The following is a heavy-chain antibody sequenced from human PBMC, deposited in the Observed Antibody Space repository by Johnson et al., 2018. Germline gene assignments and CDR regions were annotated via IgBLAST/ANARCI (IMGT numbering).Heavy chain of an antibody. CDR2: ISGSGGST. J-gene: IGHJ3*02. D-gene: IGHD3-22*01. V-gene: IGHV3-23*04. Sequence: EVQLVESGGGLVQPGGSLRLSCAASGFTFSSYAMSWVRQAPGKGLEWVSAISGSGGSTYYADSVKGRFTISRDNSKNTLYLQMNSLRAEDTAVYYCAKAIRITRLVGPRGAFDIWGQGTMVTVSS. CDR1: GFTFSSYA. CDR3: AKAIRITRLVGPRGAFDI.